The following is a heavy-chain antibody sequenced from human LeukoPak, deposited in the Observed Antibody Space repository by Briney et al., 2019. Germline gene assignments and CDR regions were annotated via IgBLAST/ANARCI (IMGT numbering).Heavy chain of an antibody. CDR2: INSDGSST. D-gene: IGHD3-10*01. CDR1: GFTFSSYW. Sequence: GGSLRLSCAASGFTFSSYWMHWVRQAPGKGLVWVSRINSDGSSTSYADSVKGRFTISRDNAKNTLYLQMNSLRAEDTAVYYCARGAPSGHYGSGSYYTRWGQGTLVTVSS. CDR3: ARGAPSGHYGSGSYYTR. V-gene: IGHV3-74*01. J-gene: IGHJ4*02.